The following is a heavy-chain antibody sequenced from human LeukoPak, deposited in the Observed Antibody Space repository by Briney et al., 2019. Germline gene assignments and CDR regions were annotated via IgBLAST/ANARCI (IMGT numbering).Heavy chain of an antibody. J-gene: IGHJ6*03. Sequence: ASVKVSCKASGGTFSSYAISWVRQAPGQGLEWMGGIIPIFGTANYAQKFQGRVTITTDESTSTAYMELSSLRSEDTAVYYCARGIAAAGGPFYYYMDVWGKGTTVTVSS. V-gene: IGHV1-69*05. D-gene: IGHD6-13*01. CDR2: IIPIFGTA. CDR3: ARGIAAAGGPFYYYMDV. CDR1: GGTFSSYA.